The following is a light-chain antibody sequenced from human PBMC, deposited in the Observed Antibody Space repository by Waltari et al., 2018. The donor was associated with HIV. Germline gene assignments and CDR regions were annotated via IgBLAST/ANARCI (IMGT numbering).Light chain of an antibody. CDR3: QQYETCCT. Sequence: DIRLTQSPSILSAAIGDEVTISCRASQNVNSWLAWYQQKPGKGPKLLIQTASSSVKGVPSRFSGSGSGTVFTLTINGLQADDFATYYCQQYETCCTFGQGTKL. J-gene: IGKJ2*02. V-gene: IGKV1-5*03. CDR2: TAS. CDR1: QNVNSW.